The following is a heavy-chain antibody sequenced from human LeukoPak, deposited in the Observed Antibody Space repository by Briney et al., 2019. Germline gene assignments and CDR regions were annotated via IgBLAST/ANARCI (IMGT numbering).Heavy chain of an antibody. CDR1: GFTFSSYA. CDR2: ISGSGGST. D-gene: IGHD7-27*01. CDR3: ARDPPNWGFGY. J-gene: IGHJ4*02. Sequence: HAGGSLRLSCAASGFTFSSYAMSWVRQAPGKGLEWVSAISGSGGSTYYADSVKGRFTISRDNAKKSLYLRMDSLRAEDTAVYYCARDPPNWGFGYWGQGTLVTVSS. V-gene: IGHV3-23*01.